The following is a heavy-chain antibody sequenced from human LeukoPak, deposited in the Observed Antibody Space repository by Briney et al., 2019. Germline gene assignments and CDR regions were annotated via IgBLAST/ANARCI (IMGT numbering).Heavy chain of an antibody. CDR2: IKQDGGEK. V-gene: IGHV3-7*03. CDR3: ARGTGSGSSGAIDY. CDR1: GFTFSSYW. J-gene: IGHJ4*02. Sequence: PGGSLRLSCAASGFTFSSYWMSWVRQAPGKGLEWVAKIKQDGGEKYCVDSVKGRCTISRDNAKNSLYLQINSLRAEDTAVYYCARGTGSGSSGAIDYWGQGTLVTVSS. D-gene: IGHD6-6*01.